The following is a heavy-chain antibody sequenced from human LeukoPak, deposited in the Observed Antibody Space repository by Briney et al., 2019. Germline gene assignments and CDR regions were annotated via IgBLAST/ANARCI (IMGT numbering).Heavy chain of an antibody. CDR1: GGTFSSYA. D-gene: IGHD2-15*01. Sequence: ASVKVSCKASGGTFSSYAISWVRQAPGQGLEWMGGIIPIFGTANYAQKFQGRVTITADESTSTAYMELSSLRSEDTAVYYCARYKGSPYYSGGSCTNDYWGQGTLVTVSS. J-gene: IGHJ4*02. V-gene: IGHV1-69*13. CDR2: IIPIFGTA. CDR3: ARYKGSPYYSGGSCTNDY.